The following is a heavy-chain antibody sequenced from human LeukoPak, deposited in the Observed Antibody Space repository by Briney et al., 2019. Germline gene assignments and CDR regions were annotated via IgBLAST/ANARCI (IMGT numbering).Heavy chain of an antibody. V-gene: IGHV3-7*03. D-gene: IGHD6-19*01. J-gene: IGHJ4*02. CDR2: IKQDGSEK. Sequence: GGSLRLSCAASGLSISSYWMSWVRQAPGKGLEWVANIKQDGSEKYYVDSLKGRFNISRDNAKNSLYLQMDSLRAEDTAVYYCARIIKYSNGWYNFDYWGQGTLVTVSS. CDR3: ARIIKYSNGWYNFDY. CDR1: GLSISSYW.